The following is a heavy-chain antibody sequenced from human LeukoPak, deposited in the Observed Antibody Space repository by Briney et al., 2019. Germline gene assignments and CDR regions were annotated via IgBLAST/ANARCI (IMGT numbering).Heavy chain of an antibody. D-gene: IGHD2-2*01. CDR3: ARRAIVVVPAAPYYYYYMDV. CDR1: GGSISSYF. CDR2: IYYSGST. Sequence: SETLSLTCTVSGGSISSYFWSWIRQPPGKGLEWIGYIYYSGSTNYNPSLKSRVTISVDTSKNQFSLKLSSVTAADTAVYYCARRAIVVVPAAPYYYYYMDVWGKGTTVTVSS. J-gene: IGHJ6*03. V-gene: IGHV4-59*08.